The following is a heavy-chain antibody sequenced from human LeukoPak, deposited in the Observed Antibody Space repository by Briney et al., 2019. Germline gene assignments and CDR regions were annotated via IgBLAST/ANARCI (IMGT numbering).Heavy chain of an antibody. Sequence: GGSLRLSCAASGFTFSDSYMTWVRQAPGKGVEWVAYISGSGHDINYSDSVKGLFTISRDNAKNSLYLQMSSLRVEDTAVYYCTRDPRHFDSCGQGTLVTVSS. J-gene: IGHJ5*01. CDR1: GFTFSDSY. CDR3: TRDPRHFDS. D-gene: IGHD6-6*01. V-gene: IGHV3-11*04. CDR2: ISGSGHDI.